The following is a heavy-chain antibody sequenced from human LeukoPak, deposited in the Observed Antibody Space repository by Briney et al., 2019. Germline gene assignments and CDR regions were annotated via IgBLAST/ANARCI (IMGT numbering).Heavy chain of an antibody. Sequence: GGSLRLSCAASGFTFSSYWMSWVRQAPGKGLEWVANIKQDGSEKYNVDSVKGRFTISRDNAKNSLYLQMNSLRAEDTAVYYCARDSGETYYDILTGYQYWGQGTLVTVSS. CDR1: GFTFSSYW. V-gene: IGHV3-7*01. J-gene: IGHJ4*02. CDR3: ARDSGETYYDILTGYQY. CDR2: IKQDGSEK. D-gene: IGHD3-9*01.